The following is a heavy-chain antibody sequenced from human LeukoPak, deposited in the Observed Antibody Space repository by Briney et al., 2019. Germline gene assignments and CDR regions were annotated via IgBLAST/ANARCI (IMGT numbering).Heavy chain of an antibody. CDR3: ARSDGYGLVGI. J-gene: IGHJ3*02. V-gene: IGHV4-39*07. CDR2: IYSSGST. D-gene: IGHD3-10*01. CDR1: GVSISSGSNY. Sequence: PSETLSLTCSVSGVSISSGSNYWGWIRQPPGKTLEWIGSIYSSGSTHYNPSLKSRVIILIDTAKNHFSLDLSSVTAADTAVYYCARSDGYGLVGIWGQGTMVTVSS.